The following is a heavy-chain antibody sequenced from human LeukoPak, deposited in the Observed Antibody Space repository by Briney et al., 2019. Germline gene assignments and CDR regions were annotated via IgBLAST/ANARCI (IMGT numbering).Heavy chain of an antibody. CDR2: ISSSSSYI. CDR3: ARDGRAVAGEFDY. V-gene: IGHV3-21*01. D-gene: IGHD6-19*01. J-gene: IGHJ4*02. CDR1: GFTFDDYG. Sequence: GGSLRLSCAASGFTFDDYGMSWVRQAPGKGLEWVSSISSSSSYIYYADSVKGRFTISRDNAKNSLYLQMNSLRAEDTAVYYCARDGRAVAGEFDYWGQGTLVTVSS.